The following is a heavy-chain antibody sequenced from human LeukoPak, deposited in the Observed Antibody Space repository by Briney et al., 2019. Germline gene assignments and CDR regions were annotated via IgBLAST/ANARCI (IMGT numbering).Heavy chain of an antibody. D-gene: IGHD2-15*01. J-gene: IGHJ4*02. V-gene: IGHV6-1*01. CDR3: ARGEAYSFDH. CDR2: TYYRSKWYN. Sequence: SQTLSLTCAISGDSVSSSIGAWNWIRQSTSRGLEWLGRTYYRSKWYNDYAASVKSRITINPDTSRNQFSLQLNSVTPEDTAVYYCARGEAYSFDHWGQGTLVTVSS. CDR1: GDSVSSSIGA.